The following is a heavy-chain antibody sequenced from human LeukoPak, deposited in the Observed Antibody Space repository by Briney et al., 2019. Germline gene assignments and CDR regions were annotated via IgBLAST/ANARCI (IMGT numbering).Heavy chain of an antibody. V-gene: IGHV1-69*01. D-gene: IGHD2-2*01. CDR2: IIPIFGTA. J-gene: IGHJ5*02. CDR3: AREKGYCSSTSCYAGNWFDP. Sequence: SVKVSCKASGGTFSSYAISWVRQAPGQGLEWMGGIIPIFGTANYAQKFQGRVTITADESTSTAYMELSSLRSEDTAVYYCAREKGYCSSTSCYAGNWFDPWGQGTLVTVSS. CDR1: GGTFSSYA.